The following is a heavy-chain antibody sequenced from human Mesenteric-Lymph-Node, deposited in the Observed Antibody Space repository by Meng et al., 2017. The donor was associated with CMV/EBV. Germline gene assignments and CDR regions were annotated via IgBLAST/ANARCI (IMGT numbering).Heavy chain of an antibody. CDR2: ISAAGSTT. CDR1: GFTFSSYA. CDR3: AKDFEQPAFDYFDY. J-gene: IGHJ4*02. V-gene: IGHV3-23*01. Sequence: GESLKISCAASGFTFSSYAMNWVRQGPGKGLEWVSTISAAGSTTYYADSVRGRFTISRDNSKNTLYLQTNSLRAEDTAVYYCAKDFEQPAFDYFDYWGQGTLVTVSS. D-gene: IGHD6-13*01.